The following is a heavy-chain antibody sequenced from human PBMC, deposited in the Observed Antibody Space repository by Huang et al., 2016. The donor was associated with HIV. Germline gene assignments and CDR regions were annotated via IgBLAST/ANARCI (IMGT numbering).Heavy chain of an antibody. CDR2: ISYDGSNK. CDR1: GFTFSNYA. J-gene: IGHJ6*03. V-gene: IGHV3-30-3*01. Sequence: QVQLVESGGGVVQPGRSLRLSCAASGFTFSNYAMHWVRQAPGKVLEWVAVISYDGSNKYYTDSVKGRFTISRENSKNALYLQMNSLRAEDTAVYYCARRAVAGIYYYYYMDVWGKGTTVTVSS. CDR3: ARRAVAGIYYYYYMDV. D-gene: IGHD6-19*01.